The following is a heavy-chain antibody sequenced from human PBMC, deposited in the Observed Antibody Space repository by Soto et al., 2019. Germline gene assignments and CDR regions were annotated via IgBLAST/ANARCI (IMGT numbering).Heavy chain of an antibody. CDR1: GFTFSTYW. V-gene: IGHV3-7*01. J-gene: IGHJ4*02. CDR3: ARDGVEDS. CDR2: IKQDGSEK. Sequence: EVQLVESGGGLVQPGGSLRLSCAASGFTFSTYWMSWVRQAPGKGLEWVADIKQDGSEKYYVDSVKGRFTITRDNAKNSLYLQMNSLRAEDTAINYCARDGVEDSWGQGTLVTVSS. D-gene: IGHD3-10*01.